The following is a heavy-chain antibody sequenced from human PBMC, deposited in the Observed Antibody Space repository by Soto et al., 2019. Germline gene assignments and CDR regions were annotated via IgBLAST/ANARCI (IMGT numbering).Heavy chain of an antibody. V-gene: IGHV1-18*01. D-gene: IGHD1-26*01. J-gene: IGHJ4*02. CDR2: INTYKGDT. CDR3: ARGDMSRGLQSTY. Sequence: ASVKVSCKASGYTFTSYGISWVRQAPGQGLEWMGWINTYKGDTNYAQKLQGRVTMTTDTSTNTAHMELRSLGSDDTAVYYCARGDMSRGLQSTYWGQGTLVTVSS. CDR1: GYTFTSYG.